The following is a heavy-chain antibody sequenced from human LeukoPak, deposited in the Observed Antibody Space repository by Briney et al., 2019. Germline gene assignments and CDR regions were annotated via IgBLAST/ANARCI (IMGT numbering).Heavy chain of an antibody. CDR1: GFTFSAYY. V-gene: IGHV3-11*04. CDR2: ISSSSSTI. Sequence: GGSLRLSCAASGFTFSAYYMSWIRQAPGKGLEWVSYISSSSSTIYYADSVKGRFTISRDNAKNSLHLQMNSLRDEDTAVYYCASRHYYYYGMDVWGQGTTVTVSS. CDR3: ASRHYYYYGMDV. J-gene: IGHJ6*02.